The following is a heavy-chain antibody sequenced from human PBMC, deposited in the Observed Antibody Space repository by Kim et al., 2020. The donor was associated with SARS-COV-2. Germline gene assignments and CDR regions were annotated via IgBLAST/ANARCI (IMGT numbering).Heavy chain of an antibody. CDR3: ARESEPYYDIWAGYDATYYFDY. D-gene: IGHD3-9*01. Sequence: GGSLRLSCAASGFTFSSYEMNWVRQAPGKGLEWVSYISSSGSTIYYADSVKGRFTISRDNAKNSLYLQRNSLRAEDTAVYYCARESEPYYDIWAGYDATYYFDYWGQGTLVTVSS. CDR2: ISSSGSTI. CDR1: GFTFSSYE. V-gene: IGHV3-48*03. J-gene: IGHJ4*02.